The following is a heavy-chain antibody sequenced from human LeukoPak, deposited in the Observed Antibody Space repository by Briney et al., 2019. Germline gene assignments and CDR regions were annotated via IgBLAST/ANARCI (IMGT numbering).Heavy chain of an antibody. Sequence: GGSLRLSCAASGFTFSSYWMHWVRQAPGKGLVWVSRINSDGSSTSYADSVKGRFTISRDNAKDTLYLQMNSLRAEDTAVYYCARIRGYYDSSGYSYVAFDIWGQGTMVTVSS. J-gene: IGHJ3*02. D-gene: IGHD3-22*01. CDR3: ARIRGYYDSSGYSYVAFDI. CDR2: INSDGSST. V-gene: IGHV3-74*01. CDR1: GFTFSSYW.